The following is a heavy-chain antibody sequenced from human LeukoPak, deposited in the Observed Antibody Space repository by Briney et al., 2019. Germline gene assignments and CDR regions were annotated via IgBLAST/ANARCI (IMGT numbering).Heavy chain of an antibody. Sequence: SVTVSCKASGGTFSSYAISWVRQAPGPGLEWMGGIIPIFGTANYAQKFQGRVTITADKSTRTAYMELSSLRSEDTAVYYCARERYCSSTSCYLWFDPWGQGTLVTVSS. D-gene: IGHD2-2*01. CDR2: IIPIFGTA. CDR1: GGTFSSYA. CDR3: ARERYCSSTSCYLWFDP. V-gene: IGHV1-69*06. J-gene: IGHJ5*02.